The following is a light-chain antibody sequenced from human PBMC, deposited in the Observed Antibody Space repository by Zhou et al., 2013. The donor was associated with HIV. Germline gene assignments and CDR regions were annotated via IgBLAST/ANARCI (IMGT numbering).Light chain of an antibody. CDR2: GAS. J-gene: IGKJ3*01. Sequence: ESVLTQSPGTLSLSPGERATLSCRASQSISSSFLAWYQQKPGQAPRLLIYGASNRATGIPDRFSGSGSGTDFILTISRLEPEDFAVYYCQHYVSSPRITFGPGTKVDIK. CDR3: QHYVSSPRIT. CDR1: QSISSSF. V-gene: IGKV3-20*01.